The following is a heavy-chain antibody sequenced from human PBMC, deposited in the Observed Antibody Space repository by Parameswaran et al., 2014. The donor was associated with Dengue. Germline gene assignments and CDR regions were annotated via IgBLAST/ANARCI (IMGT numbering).Heavy chain of an antibody. Sequence: GLVWVSRINSDGISTSYADSVKGRFTISRDNAKNTLYLQMNSLRAEDTAVYYCASLYSNYVDYWGQGTLVTVSS. J-gene: IGHJ4*02. V-gene: IGHV3-74*01. CDR3: ASLYSNYVDY. D-gene: IGHD4-11*01. CDR2: INSDGIST.